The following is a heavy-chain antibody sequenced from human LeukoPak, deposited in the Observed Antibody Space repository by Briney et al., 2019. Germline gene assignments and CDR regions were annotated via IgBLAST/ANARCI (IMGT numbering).Heavy chain of an antibody. CDR2: IYYSGST. J-gene: IGHJ4*02. CDR1: GGSISSYY. CDR3: AGGFWSAYFDY. Sequence: PSETLSLTCTVSGGSISSYYWSWIRQPPGKGLEWIGYIYYSGSTNYNPSLKSRVTISVDTSKNQFSLKLSSVTAADTAVYYCAGGFWSAYFDYWGQGTLVTVSS. D-gene: IGHD3-3*01. V-gene: IGHV4-59*01.